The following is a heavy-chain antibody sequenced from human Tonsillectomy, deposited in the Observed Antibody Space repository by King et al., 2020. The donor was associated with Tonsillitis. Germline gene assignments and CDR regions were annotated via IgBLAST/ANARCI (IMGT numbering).Heavy chain of an antibody. J-gene: IGHJ4*02. CDR3: ARRSGDYYGGFDY. CDR1: GYRFSSYW. Sequence: VQLVESGAEVKKPGESLRISCKGSGYRFSSYWIGWVRQMPGKALDWMGIIYPGNSDTRCSPSFQGQVTISADKSISTAFLQWISLKASDTAMYYCARRSGDYYGGFDYWGQGTLVTVSS. CDR2: IYPGNSDT. D-gene: IGHD3-10*01. V-gene: IGHV5-51*03.